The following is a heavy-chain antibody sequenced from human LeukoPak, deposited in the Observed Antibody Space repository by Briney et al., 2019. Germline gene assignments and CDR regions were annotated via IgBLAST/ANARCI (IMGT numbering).Heavy chain of an antibody. D-gene: IGHD1-1*01. Sequence: SETLSLTCTVSGGSISSSSYYWGWIRQPPGKGLEWIGSIYYSGSTYYNPSLKSRVTITVDTSKNQFSLKLSSVTAADTAVYYCARRRLERRFSYYYYYGMDVWGQGTTVTVSS. V-gene: IGHV4-39*01. CDR3: ARRRLERRFSYYYYYGMDV. CDR2: IYYSGST. J-gene: IGHJ6*02. CDR1: GGSISSSSYY.